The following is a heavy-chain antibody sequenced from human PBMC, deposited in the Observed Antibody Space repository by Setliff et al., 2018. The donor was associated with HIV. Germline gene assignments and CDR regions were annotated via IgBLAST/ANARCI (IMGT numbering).Heavy chain of an antibody. D-gene: IGHD3-3*01. CDR1: GFTFSSYW. CDR3: ARVADSITIFGVVAAYFQH. CDR2: IKQDGSEK. J-gene: IGHJ1*01. Sequence: GGSLRLSCAASGFTFSSYWMSWARQAPGKGLEWVANIKQDGSEKYYVDSVKGRFTISRDNAKNSLYLQMNSLRAEETAVYYCARVADSITIFGVVAAYFQHWGQGTLVTVSS. V-gene: IGHV3-7*01.